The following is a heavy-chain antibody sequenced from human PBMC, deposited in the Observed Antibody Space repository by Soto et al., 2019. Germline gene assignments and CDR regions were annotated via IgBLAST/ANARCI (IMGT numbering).Heavy chain of an antibody. D-gene: IGHD3-16*01. J-gene: IGHJ6*02. CDR2: IKGDETTT. CDR3: ARGLRGASGMDV. CDR1: GFTFTDYW. V-gene: IGHV3-74*01. Sequence: EVQLVESGGGLVQPGGSLRLSCAASGFTFTDYWVHWVRQPPGKWLVWVARIKGDETTTNYADSVEGRFTISRDNARNPVSLQIHSLRAEETAGYFCARGLRGASGMDVWGQGTTVTVSS.